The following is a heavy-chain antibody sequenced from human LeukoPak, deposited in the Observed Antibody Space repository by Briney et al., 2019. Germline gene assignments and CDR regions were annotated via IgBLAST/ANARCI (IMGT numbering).Heavy chain of an antibody. Sequence: GGSLRLSCAASGFTFSSYAMSWVRQAPGKGLEWVSAISGSGGSTYHADSVKGRFTISRDNSKNTLYLQMNSLRAEDTAVYYCAKDMYSYGRLYYFDYWGQGTLVTVSS. CDR2: ISGSGGST. J-gene: IGHJ4*02. CDR1: GFTFSSYA. D-gene: IGHD5-18*01. V-gene: IGHV3-23*01. CDR3: AKDMYSYGRLYYFDY.